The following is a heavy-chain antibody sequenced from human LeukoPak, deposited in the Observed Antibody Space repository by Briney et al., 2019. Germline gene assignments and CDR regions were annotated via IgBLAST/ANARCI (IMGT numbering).Heavy chain of an antibody. CDR2: IYYSGGT. CDR3: AKGNGVSGYSDDWFDP. CDR1: GGSISSSNYY. Sequence: PSETLSLTCTVSGGSISSSNYYWGWIRQPPGKGLEWIGSIYYSGGTYYNPSLKSRVTISVDTSKNQFSLKLSSVTAADTAVYYCAKGNGVSGYSDDWFDPWDQGTLVTVSS. D-gene: IGHD6-25*01. V-gene: IGHV4-39*07. J-gene: IGHJ5*02.